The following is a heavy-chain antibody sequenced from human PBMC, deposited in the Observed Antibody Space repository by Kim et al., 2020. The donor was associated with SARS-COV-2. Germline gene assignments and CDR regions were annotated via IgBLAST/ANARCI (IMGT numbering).Heavy chain of an antibody. Sequence: GGSLRLSCAASGFTFSSYAMHWVRQAPGKGLEWVAVISYDGSNKYYADSVKGRFTISRDNSKNTLYLQMNSLRAEDTAVYYCARDDSSGYYHINFDYWGQGTLVTVSS. CDR1: GFTFSSYA. J-gene: IGHJ4*02. CDR2: ISYDGSNK. D-gene: IGHD3-22*01. V-gene: IGHV3-30*04. CDR3: ARDDSSGYYHINFDY.